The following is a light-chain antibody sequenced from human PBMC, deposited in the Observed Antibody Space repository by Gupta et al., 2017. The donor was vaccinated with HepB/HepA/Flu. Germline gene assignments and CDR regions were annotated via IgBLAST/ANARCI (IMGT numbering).Light chain of an antibody. CDR3: AAWDNSRSGVV. Sequence: SVLSQPPSASETPGQRVSIPCPGRSSNIGSNYVCWYQQIPGPAPKLLIYRNNKRPSGVPDRFSGSSSGTSASLTISGLRSEDEADYYCAAWDNSRSGVVFGGGTKLTAL. V-gene: IGLV1-47*01. CDR2: RNN. CDR1: SSNIGSNY. J-gene: IGLJ2*01.